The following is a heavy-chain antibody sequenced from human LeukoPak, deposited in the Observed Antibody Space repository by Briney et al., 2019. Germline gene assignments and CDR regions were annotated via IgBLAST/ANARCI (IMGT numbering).Heavy chain of an antibody. CDR1: GFTFSSYA. D-gene: IGHD4-11*01. V-gene: IGHV3-64D*06. Sequence: GGSLRLSCSVSGFTFSSYAMHWVRQAPGKGLEYVSVIRSDGVDVYYTDSVKGRFTISRDSSKNTLYLQMSSLRPEDTAVYYCVKDLLQVTMKKLDHWGQGTLVTVSS. CDR2: IRSDGVDV. CDR3: VKDLLQVTMKKLDH. J-gene: IGHJ4*02.